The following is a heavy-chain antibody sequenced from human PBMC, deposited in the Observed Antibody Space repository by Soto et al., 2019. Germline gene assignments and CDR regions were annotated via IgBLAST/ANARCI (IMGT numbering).Heavy chain of an antibody. V-gene: IGHV3-74*01. D-gene: IGHD6-19*01. CDR3: TRDLLAFSSGWSPPDC. CDR2: INVDGSSV. Sequence: PGGSLRLSCAASGFTFSSYWMHWVRQAPGKGLVWVSRINVDGSSVSYADSVKGRFTISRDNAKNTLYLQMNSLRAEDTAVYYCTRDLLAFSSGWSPPDCWGQGTLVTVSS. J-gene: IGHJ4*02. CDR1: GFTFSSYW.